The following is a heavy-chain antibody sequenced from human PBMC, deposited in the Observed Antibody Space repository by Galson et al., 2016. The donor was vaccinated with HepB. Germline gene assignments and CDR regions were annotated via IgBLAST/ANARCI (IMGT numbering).Heavy chain of an antibody. V-gene: IGHV3-23*01. D-gene: IGHD3/OR15-3a*01. Sequence: SLRLSCAASGFTSSRSAMTWFRQVPGKGLEWVSSIGGRDGGTFYRDSVKGRFTISRDNSKKTLFLQMGSLRAEDTGTYFCANLSWTDGHSYYGVVVWGQGTTVTVSS. CDR2: IGGRDGGT. CDR3: ANLSWTDGHSYYGVVV. CDR1: GFTSSRSA. J-gene: IGHJ6*02.